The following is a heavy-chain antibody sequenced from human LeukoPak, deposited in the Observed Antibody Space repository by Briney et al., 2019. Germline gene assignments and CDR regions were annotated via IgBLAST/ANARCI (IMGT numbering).Heavy chain of an antibody. Sequence: SETLSLTCAVSGGAMSSYYWSWIRQPPGKGLEWIGYIYYSGSTNYNPSLRSRVTISVDTSKNRFSLKLTSVTAADTAVYYCARRSYSSSWYLDYWGQGTLVTVSS. V-gene: IGHV4-59*08. CDR1: GGAMSSYY. J-gene: IGHJ4*02. CDR3: ARRSYSSSWYLDY. D-gene: IGHD6-13*01. CDR2: IYYSGST.